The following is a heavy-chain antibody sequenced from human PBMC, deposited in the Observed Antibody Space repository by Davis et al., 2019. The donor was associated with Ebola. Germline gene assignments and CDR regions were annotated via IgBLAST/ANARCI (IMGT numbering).Heavy chain of an antibody. CDR3: ARDLGQFDY. CDR2: ISSSSSYT. J-gene: IGHJ4*02. V-gene: IGHV3-11*06. Sequence: GESLKISCAASGFTFSDYYMSWIRQAPGKGLEWVSYISSSSSYTNYADSVKGRFTISRDNAKNSLYLQMNSLRAEDTAVYYCARDLGQFDYWGQGTLVTVSS. CDR1: GFTFSDYY.